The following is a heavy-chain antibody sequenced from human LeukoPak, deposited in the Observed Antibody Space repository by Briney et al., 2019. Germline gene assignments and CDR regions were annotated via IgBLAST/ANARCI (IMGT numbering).Heavy chain of an antibody. CDR3: ARRRTYSSSVFDY. CDR1: GGSFSGYY. J-gene: IGHJ4*02. V-gene: IGHV4-34*01. Sequence: KPSETLSLTCAVYGGSFSGYYWSWIRQPPGKGLEWIGEINHSGSTNYNPSLKSRVTISVDTSKNQFSLKLSSVTAADTAVYYCARRRTYSSSVFDYWGQGTLVTVSS. CDR2: INHSGST. D-gene: IGHD6-6*01.